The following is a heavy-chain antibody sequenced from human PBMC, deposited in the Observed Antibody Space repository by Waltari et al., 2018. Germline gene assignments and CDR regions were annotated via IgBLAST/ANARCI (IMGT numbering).Heavy chain of an antibody. CDR2: IIGNSLYI. Sequence: EAQRAASGGGLVKPSRCGRLSFAAAVVTFSRYSLNWVREAPGKGPEWLSYIIGNSLYIYYADSVKGRFTISRDNAKNSVYLQMDSLRVDDTAVYYCARGPGDPWGQGTLVTVSP. J-gene: IGHJ5*02. V-gene: IGHV3-21*02. D-gene: IGHD3-10*01. CDR1: VVTFSRYS. CDR3: ARGPGDP.